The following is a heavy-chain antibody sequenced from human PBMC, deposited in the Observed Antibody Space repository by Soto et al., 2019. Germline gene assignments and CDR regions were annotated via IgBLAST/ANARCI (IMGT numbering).Heavy chain of an antibody. CDR1: GGTFSNGA. CDR2: IIPLFGTP. V-gene: IGHV1-69*01. D-gene: IGHD3-10*01. J-gene: IGHJ4*02. Sequence: QVQLVQSGAEVKKPGSSVKVSCKISGGTFSNGAFSWVRQAPGQGLEWMGGIIPLFGTPNYAPKFQGRATITGDQSSSTAYMGRGGLTSEDRAIYYWASGRFGEMATGGSFDSWGQGTLVSVSS. CDR3: ASGRFGEMATGGSFDS.